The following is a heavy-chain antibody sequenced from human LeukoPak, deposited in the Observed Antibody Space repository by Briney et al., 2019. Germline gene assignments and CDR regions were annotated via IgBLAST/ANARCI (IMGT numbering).Heavy chain of an antibody. V-gene: IGHV3-7*01. D-gene: IGHD1-26*01. CDR3: ARARRPSGREAAFDI. Sequence: GGSLRLSCAASGFTFNTYWMSWVRQPPGKGLEWVANINQDGAEKYYVASVKGRFTISRDNAKSSLYLQMNSLRAEDAAVYYCARARRPSGREAAFDIWGQGTMVTVSS. CDR2: INQDGAEK. J-gene: IGHJ3*02. CDR1: GFTFNTYW.